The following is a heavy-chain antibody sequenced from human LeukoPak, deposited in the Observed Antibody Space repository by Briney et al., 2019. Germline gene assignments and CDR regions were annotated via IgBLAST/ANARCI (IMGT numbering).Heavy chain of an antibody. D-gene: IGHD3-22*01. J-gene: IGHJ4*02. CDR1: GFTFGDYT. CDR2: IRSKAYGGTT. CDR3: TRDYAVVVITSIFDY. Sequence: GGSLRLSCIASGFTFGDYTMSWVRQAPGKGLEWVGFIRSKAYGGTTEYAASVKGRFTISRDDSKSIAYLQMNSLKTEDTALYYCTRDYAVVVITSIFDYWGQGTLVTVSS. V-gene: IGHV3-49*04.